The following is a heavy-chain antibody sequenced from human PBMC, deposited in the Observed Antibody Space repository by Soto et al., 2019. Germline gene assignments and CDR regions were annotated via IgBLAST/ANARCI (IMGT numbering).Heavy chain of an antibody. Sequence: PGESLKISCKGSGYSFTSYWIGGVRQMPGKGLEWMGIIYPGDSDTRYSPSFQGQVTISADKSISTAYLQWSSLKASDTAVYYCARHAPHGYCSSTSCGAPYYYGMDVWGQGTTVTVSS. CDR2: IYPGDSDT. V-gene: IGHV5-51*01. CDR1: GYSFTSYW. J-gene: IGHJ6*02. D-gene: IGHD2-2*01. CDR3: ARHAPHGYCSSTSCGAPYYYGMDV.